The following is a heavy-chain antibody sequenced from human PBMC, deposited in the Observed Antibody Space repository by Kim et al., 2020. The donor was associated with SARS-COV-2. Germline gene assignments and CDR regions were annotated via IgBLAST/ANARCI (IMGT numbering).Heavy chain of an antibody. CDR1: GFTFSSYS. CDR3: ARDFWAAAGSIDY. D-gene: IGHD6-13*01. CDR2: ISSSSSYI. V-gene: IGHV3-21*01. J-gene: IGHJ4*02. Sequence: GGSLRLSCAASGFTFSSYSMNWVRQAPGKGLEWVSSISSSSSYIYYADSVKGRFTISRDNAKNSLYLQMNSLRAEDTAAYYCARDFWAAAGSIDYWGQGTLVTVSS.